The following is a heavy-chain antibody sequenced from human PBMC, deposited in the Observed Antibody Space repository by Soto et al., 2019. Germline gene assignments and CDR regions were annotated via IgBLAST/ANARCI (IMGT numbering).Heavy chain of an antibody. CDR2: ISYDGSNK. D-gene: IGHD3-3*01. V-gene: IGHV3-30*18. Sequence: QVQLVESGGGVVQPGRSLRLSCAASGFTFSSYGMHWVRQGPGKGLEWVAVISYDGSNKYYADSLKGRFTISRDNSKNTLYLQMNSLRAEDTAVYYCAKGEAVRFLEWLFSGGMDVWGQGTTVTVSS. CDR1: GFTFSSYG. J-gene: IGHJ6*02. CDR3: AKGEAVRFLEWLFSGGMDV.